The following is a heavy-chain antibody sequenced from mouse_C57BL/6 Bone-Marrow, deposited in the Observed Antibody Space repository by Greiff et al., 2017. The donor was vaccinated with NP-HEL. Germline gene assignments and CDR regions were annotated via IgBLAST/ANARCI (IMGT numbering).Heavy chain of an antibody. CDR2: LDPSDSYT. CDR1: GYPFTTSW. Sequence: QVQLQQPGAELVMPGASVKLSCKASGYPFTTSWMPWVKPRPGQGLEWIGELDPSDSYTNYNQKFKGKSTLTVDKSSSTAYMQLSSLTSEDSAVYYCARGYYAMDYWGQGTSVTVSS. J-gene: IGHJ4*01. V-gene: IGHV1-69*01. CDR3: ARGYYAMDY.